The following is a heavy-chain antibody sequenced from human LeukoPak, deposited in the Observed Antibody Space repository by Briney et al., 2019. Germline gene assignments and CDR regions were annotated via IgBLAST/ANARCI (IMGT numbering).Heavy chain of an antibody. CDR1: GGSISRSTYY. CDR3: ARPRLSCRGGSCYPDYFDY. CDR2: IYYTGTT. Sequence: PSETLSLTCTVSGGSISRSTYYWGWIRQPPGKGLEWIANIYYTGTTLYNPSLRSRVTISVDTSENQFSLKLSSVTAADTAVYYCARPRLSCRGGSCYPDYFDYWGQGTLVTVSS. D-gene: IGHD2-15*01. V-gene: IGHV4-39*01. J-gene: IGHJ4*02.